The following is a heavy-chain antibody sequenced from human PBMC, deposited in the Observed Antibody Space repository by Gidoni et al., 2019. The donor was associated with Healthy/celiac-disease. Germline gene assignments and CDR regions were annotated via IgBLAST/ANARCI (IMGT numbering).Heavy chain of an antibody. V-gene: IGHV1-8*01. CDR1: GYNFTSYD. Sequence: QVQLVQSGAEVKKPGASVKVSCKASGYNFTSYDINWVRQATGQGLEWMGWMNPNSGNTGYAQKFQGRVTMTRNTSISTAYMELSSLRSEDTAVYYCAVGYCTNGVCYHYYGMDVWGQGTTVTVSS. CDR3: AVGYCTNGVCYHYYGMDV. D-gene: IGHD2-8*01. J-gene: IGHJ6*02. CDR2: MNPNSGNT.